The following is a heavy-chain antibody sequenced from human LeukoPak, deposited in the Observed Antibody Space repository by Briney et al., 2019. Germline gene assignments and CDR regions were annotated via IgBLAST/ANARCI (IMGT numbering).Heavy chain of an antibody. Sequence: PSGTLSLTCTVSGGSISSGSYYWSWIRQPAGKGLEWMGRTYTSGSTHYNPSLKSRVTISVDTSKNQISLKLTSVTAADTAVYYCARDGGARAAGYYYYYMDVWGKGTTVTVSS. D-gene: IGHD2-15*01. J-gene: IGHJ6*03. V-gene: IGHV4-61*02. CDR2: TYTSGST. CDR1: GGSISSGSYY. CDR3: ARDGGARAAGYYYYYMDV.